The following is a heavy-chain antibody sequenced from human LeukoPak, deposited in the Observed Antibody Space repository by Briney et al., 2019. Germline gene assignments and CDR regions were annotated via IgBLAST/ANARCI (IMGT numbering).Heavy chain of an antibody. CDR3: AKDRYSSSWYPDY. CDR1: GFTFSSYA. J-gene: IGHJ4*02. D-gene: IGHD6-13*01. CDR2: ISGGGGST. V-gene: IGHV3-23*01. Sequence: GGSPRLSCAASGFTFSSYAMSWVRQAPGKGLEWVSAISGGGGSTYYADSVKGRFTISRDNSKNTLYLQMNSLRAEDTAVYYCAKDRYSSSWYPDYWGQGTLVTVSS.